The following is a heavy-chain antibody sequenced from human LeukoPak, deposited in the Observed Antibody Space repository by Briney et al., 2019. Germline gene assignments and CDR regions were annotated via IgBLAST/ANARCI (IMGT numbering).Heavy chain of an antibody. CDR2: INSDGSST. CDR3: ARVIAVAGTGYYDYGMDV. J-gene: IGHJ6*02. V-gene: IGHV3-74*01. D-gene: IGHD6-19*01. Sequence: GGSLRLSCAASGFTFSSYWMHWVRQAPGKGLVWVSRINSDGSSTSYADSVKGRFTISRDNAKNTLYLQMNSLRAEDTAVYYCARVIAVAGTGYYDYGMDVWGQGTTVTVSS. CDR1: GFTFSSYW.